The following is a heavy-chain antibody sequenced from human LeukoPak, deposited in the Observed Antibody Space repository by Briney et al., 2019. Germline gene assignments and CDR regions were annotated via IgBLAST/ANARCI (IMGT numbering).Heavy chain of an antibody. CDR1: GFTFSSYE. Sequence: PGGSLRLSCAASGFTFSSYEMNWVRQGPGKGLEWVSYISSSGTTKYYADSVKGRFTLSRDNAKKSLSLQMNSLRAEDTAIYYCARSNRDAFDMWAQGTVVTVSS. V-gene: IGHV3-48*03. CDR3: ARSNRDAFDM. D-gene: IGHD2/OR15-2a*01. J-gene: IGHJ3*02. CDR2: ISSSGTTK.